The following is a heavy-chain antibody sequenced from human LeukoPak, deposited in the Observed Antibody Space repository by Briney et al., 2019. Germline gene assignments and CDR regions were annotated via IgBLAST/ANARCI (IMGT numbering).Heavy chain of an antibody. J-gene: IGHJ5*02. D-gene: IGHD2-15*01. CDR2: IYYSGRT. CDR1: GGSISSSSYY. V-gene: IGHV4-39*01. CDR3: ARRVVVAATRAWFDP. Sequence: SETLSLTCTVSGGSISSSSYYSGWIRQPPGKGLERIGSIYYSGRTYYNPSLKSRVTISVDTSKNQFSLKLSSVTAADTAVYYCARRVVVAATRAWFDPWGQGTLVTVSS.